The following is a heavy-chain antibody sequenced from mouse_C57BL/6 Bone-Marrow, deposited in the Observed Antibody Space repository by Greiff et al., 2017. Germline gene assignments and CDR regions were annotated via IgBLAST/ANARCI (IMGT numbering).Heavy chain of an antibody. Sequence: VKLMESGAELVKPGASVTLSCKASGYIFTEYTIHWVKQRSGQGLEWIGWFYTGSGSIKYNERFKDKATLTADKSSNTVYMELSRLTSEDSAVYFCARHERYYDYEVYFDYGGRGTTLTVSS. CDR3: ARHERYYDYEVYFDY. V-gene: IGHV1-62-2*01. J-gene: IGHJ2*01. CDR2: FYTGSGSI. D-gene: IGHD2-4*01. CDR1: GYIFTEYT.